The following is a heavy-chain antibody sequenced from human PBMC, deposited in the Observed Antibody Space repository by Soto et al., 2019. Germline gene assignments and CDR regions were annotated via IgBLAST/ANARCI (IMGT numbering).Heavy chain of an antibody. CDR1: GYSFTSYA. CDR3: ASSVVAATYVLQH. V-gene: IGHV1-3*01. D-gene: IGHD2-15*01. Sequence: GASVKVSCKASGYSFTSYAMHWVRQAPGQRLEWMGWINAGNGNTKYSQKFQGRVTITRDTSASTAYMELSSLRSEDTAVYYCASSVVAATYVLQHWGQGTLVTVSS. CDR2: INAGNGNT. J-gene: IGHJ1*01.